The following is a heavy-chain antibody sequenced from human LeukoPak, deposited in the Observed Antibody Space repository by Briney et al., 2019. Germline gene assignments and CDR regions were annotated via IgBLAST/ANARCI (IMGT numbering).Heavy chain of an antibody. CDR3: ARDGDSVTYYFDY. J-gene: IGHJ4*02. D-gene: IGHD4-11*01. CDR1: GFTFSSYW. V-gene: IGHV3-7*01. CDR2: IKQDGSEK. Sequence: GGSLRLSCAASGFTFSSYWMSWVRKAPGKGLEWVANIKQDGSEKYYVDSVKGRFTISRDNAKNSLYLQMNSLRAEDTAVYYCARDGDSVTYYFDYWGQGTLVTVSS.